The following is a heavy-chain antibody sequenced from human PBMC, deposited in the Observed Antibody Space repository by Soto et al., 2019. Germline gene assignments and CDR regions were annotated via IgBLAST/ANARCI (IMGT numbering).Heavy chain of an antibody. CDR1: GGTFSSYA. Sequence: GASVKVSCKASGGTFSSYAISWVRQAPGQGLEWMGGIIPIFGTANYAQKFQGRVTITADESTSTAYMELSSLRSEDTAVYYCARVDRWWFDPWGQGTQVTVSS. CDR3: ARVDRWWFDP. J-gene: IGHJ5*02. CDR2: IIPIFGTA. V-gene: IGHV1-69*13.